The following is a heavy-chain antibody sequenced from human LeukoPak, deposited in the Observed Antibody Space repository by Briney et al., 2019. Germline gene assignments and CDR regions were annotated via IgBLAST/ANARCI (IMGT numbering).Heavy chain of an antibody. CDR2: ISGSGGST. D-gene: IGHD3-22*01. CDR1: GFTFSSYA. Sequence: PGGSLRLSCAASGFTFSSYAMSWVRQAPGKGLEWVSAISGSGGSTYYADSGKGRFTISRDNSKNTLYLQMNSLRAEDTAVYYCAKDQDYYDSSGYYFSFDYWGQGTLVTVSS. J-gene: IGHJ4*02. V-gene: IGHV3-23*01. CDR3: AKDQDYYDSSGYYFSFDY.